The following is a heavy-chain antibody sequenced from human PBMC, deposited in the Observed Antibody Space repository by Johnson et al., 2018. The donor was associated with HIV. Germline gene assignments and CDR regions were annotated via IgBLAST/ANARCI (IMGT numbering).Heavy chain of an antibody. Sequence: QVQLVESGGGVVQPGGSLRLSCAASGFTFNSYGMDWVRQAPGKGLEWVAFIRYDGSNKYYADPVKGRFTISRDNSKNTLYMQMNSLRAEDTALYYCARAFETYSSSWSDAFDIWGQGTMVTVSS. V-gene: IGHV3-30*02. CDR1: GFTFNSYG. CDR3: ARAFETYSSSWSDAFDI. D-gene: IGHD6-13*01. J-gene: IGHJ3*02. CDR2: IRYDGSNK.